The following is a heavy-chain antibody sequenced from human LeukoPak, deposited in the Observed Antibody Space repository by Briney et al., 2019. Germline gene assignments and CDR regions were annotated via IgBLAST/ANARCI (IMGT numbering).Heavy chain of an antibody. CDR3: ARDWETLDY. Sequence: PSETLSLTCTVSGGSFSSGSYYWSWIRQPPGKGLEWIGYIYYSGSTNYNPSLKSRVTISVDTSKNQFSLKLSSVTAADTAVYYCARDWETLDYWGQGTLVTVSS. CDR1: GGSFSSGSYY. J-gene: IGHJ4*02. D-gene: IGHD1-26*01. CDR2: IYYSGST. V-gene: IGHV4-61*01.